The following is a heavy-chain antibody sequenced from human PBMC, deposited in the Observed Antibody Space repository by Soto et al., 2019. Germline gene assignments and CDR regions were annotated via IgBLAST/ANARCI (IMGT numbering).Heavy chain of an antibody. J-gene: IGHJ4*02. CDR2: IWFDASHE. D-gene: IGHD3-22*01. CDR1: GFSFSDYG. V-gene: IGHV3-33*01. Sequence: PGGSLRLSCAASGFSFSDYGMHWVRQAPGKGLEWLTIIWFDASHEYYADSVKGRFTISRENSNNTLYLQLNSLTADDTAVYYCTLTYHYDSSGYYYVNWGQGILVTVS. CDR3: TLTYHYDSSGYYYVN.